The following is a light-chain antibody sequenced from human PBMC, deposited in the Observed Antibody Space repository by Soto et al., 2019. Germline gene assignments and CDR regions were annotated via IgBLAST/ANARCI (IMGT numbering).Light chain of an antibody. V-gene: IGKV3-20*01. Sequence: VLTLSPCTLSLTPGERATLSCRASQTVRNNYLAWYQQKPGQAPRLLIYDASSRATGIPDRFSGGGSGTDFTLTISRLEPEDFAVYYCQQFSSYPLTSGGGGNVDIK. J-gene: IGKJ4*01. CDR2: DAS. CDR3: QQFSSYPLT. CDR1: QTVRNNY.